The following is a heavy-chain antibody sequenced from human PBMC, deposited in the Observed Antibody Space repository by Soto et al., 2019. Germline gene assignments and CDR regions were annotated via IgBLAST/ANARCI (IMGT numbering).Heavy chain of an antibody. J-gene: IGHJ6*03. CDR1: GYTFTSYG. V-gene: IGHV1-18*01. Sequence: ASVKVSCKASGYTFTSYGISWVRQAAGQGLEWMGWIRAYNGNTNYAQELQGRVTMTTDTSTSTAYMELRSLRSDDTAVYYCARAYCSGGSCYSRLSRRYYYYYMDVWGKGTTVTVSS. CDR3: ARAYCSGGSCYSRLSRRYYYYYMDV. D-gene: IGHD2-15*01. CDR2: IRAYNGNT.